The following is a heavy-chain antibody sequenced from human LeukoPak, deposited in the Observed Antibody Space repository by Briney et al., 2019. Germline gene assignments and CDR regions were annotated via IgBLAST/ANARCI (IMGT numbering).Heavy chain of an antibody. D-gene: IGHD3-22*01. Sequence: GGSLRLSCAASAFTFSSFAMSWVRQAPGKGLEWVSAMSGRGDRTYYADSVKGRFTISRDNSKNTLYLQMDSLRAEDTAVYYCAKGFHSSGYYYSSFDYWGQGTLVTVSS. CDR3: AKGFHSSGYYYSSFDY. J-gene: IGHJ4*02. CDR1: AFTFSSFA. V-gene: IGHV3-23*01. CDR2: MSGRGDRT.